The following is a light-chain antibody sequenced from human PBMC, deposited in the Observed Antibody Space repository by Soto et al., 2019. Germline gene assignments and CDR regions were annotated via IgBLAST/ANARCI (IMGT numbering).Light chain of an antibody. CDR2: GAS. CDR3: QQYGSSRPT. V-gene: IGKV3-15*01. Sequence: EIVMTQSPATLSVSPGERATLSCRASQSVSSNLAWYQQKPGQAPRLLIYGASTRATGIPARFSGSGSGTEFTLTISSLQSEDFAVYYCQQYGSSRPTFGQGTKVDIK. CDR1: QSVSSN. J-gene: IGKJ1*01.